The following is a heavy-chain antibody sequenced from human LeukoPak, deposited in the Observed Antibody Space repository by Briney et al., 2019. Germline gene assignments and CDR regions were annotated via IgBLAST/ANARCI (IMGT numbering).Heavy chain of an antibody. CDR3: ASIPGYSSSWFDY. J-gene: IGHJ4*02. CDR1: GFTFSSYS. V-gene: IGHV3-21*01. CDR2: ISSSSSYI. D-gene: IGHD6-13*01. Sequence: GGSLRLSCAASGFTFSSYSMNWVRQAPGKGLEWVSSISSSSSYIYYADSAKGRFTISRDNAKNSLYLQMNSLRAEDTAVYCCASIPGYSSSWFDYWGQETLVTVSS.